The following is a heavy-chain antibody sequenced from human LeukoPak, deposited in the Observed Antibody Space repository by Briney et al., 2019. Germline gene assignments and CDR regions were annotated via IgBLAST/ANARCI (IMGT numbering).Heavy chain of an antibody. CDR2: MKPDSGNS. D-gene: IGHD2-2*02. CDR1: GYPFTSYE. Sequence: ASVKVSCKASGYPFTSYEINWVRQATGEGLEWMGWMKPDSGNSAYAQKFRGRVTLSSNSSINTAYMEVSSLGSDDTAVYFCARGRETQLLYTYYYYYMDVWGKGTTVTVSS. J-gene: IGHJ6*03. V-gene: IGHV1-8*01. CDR3: ARGRETQLLYTYYYYYMDV.